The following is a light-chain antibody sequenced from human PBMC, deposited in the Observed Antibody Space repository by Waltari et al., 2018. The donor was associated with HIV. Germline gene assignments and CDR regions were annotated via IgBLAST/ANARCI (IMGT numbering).Light chain of an antibody. Sequence: DIQLTQSPSFLYASVGDRVTITCRANQGVSTFLAWYQQKPGKAPQLLIYSASTLQSGVPLRFSGSGSGTEFTLTISSLQPEDFATYFCQQFNAYPLTFGGGTKVEI. CDR2: SAS. J-gene: IGKJ4*01. CDR3: QQFNAYPLT. V-gene: IGKV1-9*01. CDR1: QGVSTF.